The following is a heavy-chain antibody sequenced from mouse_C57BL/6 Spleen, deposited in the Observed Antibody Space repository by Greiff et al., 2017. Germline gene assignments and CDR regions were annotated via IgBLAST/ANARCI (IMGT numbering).Heavy chain of an antibody. CDR3: ARHWDGGFAY. D-gene: IGHD4-1*01. J-gene: IGHJ3*01. CDR2: ISYDGSN. V-gene: IGHV3-6*01. Sequence: VQLKESGPGLVKPSQSLSLTCSVTGYSITSGYYWNWIRQFPGNKLEWMGYISYDGSNNYNPSLKNRISITRDTSKNQFFLKLNSVTTEDTATYYCARHWDGGFAYWGQGTLVTVSA. CDR1: GYSITSGYY.